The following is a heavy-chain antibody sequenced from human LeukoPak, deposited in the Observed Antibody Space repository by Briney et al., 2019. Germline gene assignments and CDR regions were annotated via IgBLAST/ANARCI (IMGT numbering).Heavy chain of an antibody. V-gene: IGHV3-64*04. D-gene: IGHD6-19*01. CDR3: ARDLPGAVSSGGVY. CDR2: ISSNGGNT. CDR1: GFTFNSYA. Sequence: GGSLRLSCSASGFTFNSYAMHWVRQAPGKGLEYVSAISSNGGNTYYADSVKGRFTISRDNSKNTLYLQMNSLRAEDTAVYYCARDLPGAVSSGGVYWGQGTLVTVSS. J-gene: IGHJ4*02.